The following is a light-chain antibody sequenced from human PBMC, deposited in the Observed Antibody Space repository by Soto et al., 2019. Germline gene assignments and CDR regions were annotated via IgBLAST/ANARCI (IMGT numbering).Light chain of an antibody. CDR1: QSVSSY. J-gene: IGKJ1*01. CDR3: QQRSNWPRT. Sequence: EIVLTQSPATLSLSPGERATLSCRASQSVSSYLGWYQQKPGQAPMLLIYDASNRATGIPARFSGSGSGTDFTLTISGLDPEDFAIYYCQQRSNWPRTFGQGTKVEIK. V-gene: IGKV3-11*01. CDR2: DAS.